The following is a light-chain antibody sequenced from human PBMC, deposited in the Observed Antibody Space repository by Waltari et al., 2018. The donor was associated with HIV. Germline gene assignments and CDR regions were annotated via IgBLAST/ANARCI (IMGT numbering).Light chain of an antibody. V-gene: IGLV1-47*01. CDR1: SSNIGRFY. Sequence: QSVLSQPPSASGTPGPRVTISCSGSSSNIGRFYVYWYRQVPGTTPQLLIYRNKKRPSGVPDRFSGSKSGTSASLAISGLRSEDEAYYYCAAWNDNLSGVVFGGGTELTVL. CDR3: AAWNDNLSGVV. CDR2: RNK. J-gene: IGLJ2*01.